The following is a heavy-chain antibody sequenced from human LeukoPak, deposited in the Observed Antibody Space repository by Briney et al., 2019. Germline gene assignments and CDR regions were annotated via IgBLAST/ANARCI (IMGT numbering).Heavy chain of an antibody. CDR1: GGSISSYY. J-gene: IGHJ5*02. V-gene: IGHV4-59*01. CDR3: ARLVVGSRFDP. CDR2: VYYSGST. D-gene: IGHD1-26*01. Sequence: SEPLSLTFTVSGGSISSYYWSWIRPPPGKGLEWIGYVYYSGSTNYNPSLKSRVTISVDTSKNQFSLKLSSVTAADTAVYYCARLVVGSRFDPWGQGTLVTVSS.